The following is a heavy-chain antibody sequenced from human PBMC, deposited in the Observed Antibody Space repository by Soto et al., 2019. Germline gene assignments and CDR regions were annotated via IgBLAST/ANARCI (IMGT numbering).Heavy chain of an antibody. J-gene: IGHJ4*02. V-gene: IGHV3-30*03. CDR1: GFTFSSYG. CDR2: ISYDGSDK. D-gene: IGHD6-13*01. CDR3: GAGQYFSDY. Sequence: QVQLVESGGGVVQPGRSLRLSCAASGFTFSSYGMHWVRQAPGKGLEWVALISYDGSDKYYADSVKGRFTISRDNSKNTLYRQRNSLRVEDTAVYYCGAGQYFSDYWGQGTLVTVSS.